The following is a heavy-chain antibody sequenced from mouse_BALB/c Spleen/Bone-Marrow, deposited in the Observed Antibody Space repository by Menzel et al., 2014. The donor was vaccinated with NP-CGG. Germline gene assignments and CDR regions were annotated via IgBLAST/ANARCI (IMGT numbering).Heavy chain of an antibody. CDR1: GFNIKDTY. J-gene: IGHJ3*01. CDR2: IDPANGNT. Sequence: EVQLQQSGAELVKPGASVELSCTASGFNIKDTYMHWVKQRPEQGLEWIGRIDPANGNTKYDPKFQGKATITADTSSNTAYLQLSSLTSEDTAVYYCASYYYGSSLLAYWGQGTLVTVSA. CDR3: ASYYYGSSLLAY. V-gene: IGHV14-3*02. D-gene: IGHD1-1*01.